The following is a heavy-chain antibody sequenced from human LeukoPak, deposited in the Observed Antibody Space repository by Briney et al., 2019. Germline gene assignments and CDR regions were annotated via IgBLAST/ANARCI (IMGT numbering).Heavy chain of an antibody. CDR1: GFTFSSYA. D-gene: IGHD3-16*02. J-gene: IGHJ3*02. V-gene: IGHV3-23*01. CDR2: ISGSGGST. CDR3: AKDHDHDYVWGSYRYLYAFDI. Sequence: GGSLRLSCAASGFTFSSYAMNWVRQAPGKGLEWVSAISGSGGSTYYADSVKGRFTISRDNSKNTLYLQMNSLRAEDTAVYYCAKDHDHDYVWGSYRYLYAFDIWGQGTMVTVSS.